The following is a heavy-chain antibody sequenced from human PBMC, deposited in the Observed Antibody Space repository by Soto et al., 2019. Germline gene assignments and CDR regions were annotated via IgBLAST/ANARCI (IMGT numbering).Heavy chain of an antibody. V-gene: IGHV4-4*02. CDR3: ARLHYGDYDY. D-gene: IGHD4-17*01. CDR2: IYHSGST. Sequence: SETLSLTCAVSSGSISSSNWWSWVRQPPGKGLEWIGEIYHSGSTNYNPSLKSRVTISVDTSKNQFSLKLSSVTAADTAVYYCARLHYGDYDYWGQGTLVTVSS. J-gene: IGHJ4*02. CDR1: SGSISSSNW.